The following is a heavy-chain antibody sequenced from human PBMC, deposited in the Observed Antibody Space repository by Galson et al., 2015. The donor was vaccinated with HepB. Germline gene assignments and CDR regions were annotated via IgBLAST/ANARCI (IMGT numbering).Heavy chain of an antibody. Sequence: SLRLSCAASGFTFSGSAIHWVRQASGKGLEWIGRIRSKASSYATAYAASLKGRFTISRDDSKNMAYLHMNSLKTADTAVYYCTRLGDVSGYSSSWGKGALVTVSS. CDR1: GFTFSGSA. J-gene: IGHJ4*02. D-gene: IGHD6-13*01. CDR2: IRSKASSYAT. V-gene: IGHV3-73*01. CDR3: TRLGDVSGYSSS.